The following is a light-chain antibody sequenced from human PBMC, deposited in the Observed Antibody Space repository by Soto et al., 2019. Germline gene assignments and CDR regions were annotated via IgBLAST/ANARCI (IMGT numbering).Light chain of an antibody. J-gene: IGLJ1*01. CDR3: ASHTASDTRV. CDR2: EVS. Sequence: QSVLTQPASVSGSPDQSIAISCTGTSGDVGAYDYGSWYQHHPDKAPKLMIYEVSNRPSGVSDRFSGSKSVYTATLTISWLEAEDEADYYCASHTASDTRVFGTGTEVTVL. V-gene: IGLV2-14*01. CDR1: SGDVGAYDY.